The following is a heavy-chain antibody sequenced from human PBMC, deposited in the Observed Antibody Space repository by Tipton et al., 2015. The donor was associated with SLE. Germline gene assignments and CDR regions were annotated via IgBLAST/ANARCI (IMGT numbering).Heavy chain of an antibody. D-gene: IGHD7-27*01. J-gene: IGHJ4*02. CDR1: GDSITSGYYY. V-gene: IGHV4-61*09. CDR3: ARETGDPFE. Sequence: LRLSCTVSGDSITSGYYYWTWIRQPAGEGLEWIGEINHSGSTNYNPSLKSRVTISVHMSKNQFSLMLTSVTAADSAVYYCARETGDPFEWGQGTLVTVSS. CDR2: INHSGST.